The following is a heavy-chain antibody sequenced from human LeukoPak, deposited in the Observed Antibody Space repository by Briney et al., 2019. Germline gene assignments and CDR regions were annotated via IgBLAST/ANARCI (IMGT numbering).Heavy chain of an antibody. J-gene: IGHJ4*02. V-gene: IGHV3-23*01. Sequence: GGSLRLSCAASGFTVSSYAMSWVRQAPGKGLEWVSAISGSGDTSYYADSVRGRFIISRDISNNTLFLQMDSLRAEDTAVYFCAKEWKYSSSWYQYYFDCWGQGTLVSVSS. CDR3: AKEWKYSSSWYQYYFDC. D-gene: IGHD6-13*01. CDR2: ISGSGDTS. CDR1: GFTVSSYA.